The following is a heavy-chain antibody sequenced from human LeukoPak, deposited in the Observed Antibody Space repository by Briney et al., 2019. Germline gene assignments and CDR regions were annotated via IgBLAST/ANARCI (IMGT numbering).Heavy chain of an antibody. CDR2: ISWNSSSI. CDR3: AEERDPGIAVRSEYYYYYYGMDV. CDR1: GFTFDDYA. V-gene: IGHV3-9*01. J-gene: IGHJ6*02. Sequence: PGGSLRLSCAASGFTFDDYAMHWVRQAPGKGLEWVSGISWNSSSIGYADSVKGRFTISRDNAKNSLYLQMNSLRAEDTALYYCAEERDPGIAVRSEYYYYYYGMDVWGQGTTVTVSS. D-gene: IGHD6-19*01.